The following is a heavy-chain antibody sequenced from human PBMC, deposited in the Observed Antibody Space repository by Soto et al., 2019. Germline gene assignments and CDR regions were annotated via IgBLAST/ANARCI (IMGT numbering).Heavy chain of an antibody. D-gene: IGHD6-13*01. CDR3: ARDQGSHPGD. V-gene: IGHV4-4*02. CDR1: GLSISSDKW. Sequence: QVQLQESGPGLVRPSGTVSLTCAVSGLSISSDKWWSWVRQPPGKGLEWIGEIHHSGSTNYNPSLNSRLTMSVVPSKDLFSLTLNSVTAADTAFYYCARDQGSHPGDWGQGTLVSVSS. CDR2: IHHSGST. J-gene: IGHJ4*02.